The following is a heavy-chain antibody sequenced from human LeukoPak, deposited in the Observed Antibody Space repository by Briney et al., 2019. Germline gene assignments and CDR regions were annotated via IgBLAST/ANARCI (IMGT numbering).Heavy chain of an antibody. V-gene: IGHV3-49*03. CDR3: TRYSGRTDY. D-gene: IGHD5-18*01. CDR1: GFTFGTYA. Sequence: GGSLRLSCTSSGFTFGTYAVSWFRQAPGKGLEWVAFIRSKTFGGTTEYAASVEGRFTISRDDPKSIAYLQMNSLKTEDTAVYYCTRYSGRTDYWGQGTLVTVSS. J-gene: IGHJ4*02. CDR2: IRSKTFGGTT.